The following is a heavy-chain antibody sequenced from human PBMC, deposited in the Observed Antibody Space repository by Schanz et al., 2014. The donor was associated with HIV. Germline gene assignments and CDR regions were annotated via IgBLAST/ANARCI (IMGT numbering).Heavy chain of an antibody. J-gene: IGHJ4*02. Sequence: QVQLVQSGAEVKSPGASVKVSCRASGYSFTDHYIHWVRQAPGQGLEWMGWINPNSGASKFVQKFQGRVAMTRDTSMSTAFMDLRSLRSDDTAVYYCARGAAEMATMTPWRYWGQGTLVTVSS. CDR2: INPNSGAS. CDR1: GYSFTDHY. D-gene: IGHD5-12*01. CDR3: ARGAAEMATMTPWRY. V-gene: IGHV1-2*02.